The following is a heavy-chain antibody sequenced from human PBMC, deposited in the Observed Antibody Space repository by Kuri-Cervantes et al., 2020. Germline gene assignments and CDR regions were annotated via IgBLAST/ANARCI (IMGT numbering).Heavy chain of an antibody. D-gene: IGHD3-9*01. CDR3: ARTRYDILAGYFYYYYGMDV. J-gene: IGHJ6*02. Sequence: SETLSLTCAVYGGSFSGYCWSWIRQPPGKGLEWIGEINHSGSTNYNPSLKSRVTISVDTSKNQFSLKLSSVTAADTAVYYCARTRYDILAGYFYYYYGMDVWGQGTTVTVSS. V-gene: IGHV4-34*01. CDR1: GGSFSGYC. CDR2: INHSGST.